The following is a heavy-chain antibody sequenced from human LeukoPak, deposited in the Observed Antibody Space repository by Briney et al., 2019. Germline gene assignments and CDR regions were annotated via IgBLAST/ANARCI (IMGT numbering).Heavy chain of an antibody. CDR2: VTPNSGNT. CDR3: ARRVPGMDV. J-gene: IGHJ6*03. Sequence: GASVKVSCKASEYTFTNFDINWVRQATGQGLEWMGWVTPNSGNTAYAQKFQGRVTITRNTSIHAVYMELSSLTSEDTAVYYCARRVPGMDVWGKGTTVTVSS. D-gene: IGHD2-2*01. V-gene: IGHV1-8*01. CDR1: EYTFTNFD.